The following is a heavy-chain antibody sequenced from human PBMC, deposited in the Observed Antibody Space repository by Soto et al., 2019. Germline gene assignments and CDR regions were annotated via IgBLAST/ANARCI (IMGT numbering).Heavy chain of an antibody. D-gene: IGHD5-12*01. V-gene: IGHV3-23*01. CDR2: ITSREDRT. CDR1: GFTLSSFA. J-gene: IGHJ1*01. Sequence: EVQLLESGGDLVQPGGSLRLSCAASGFTLSSFATCWVRQSPEKGLEWVAAITSREDRTYYSESVRGRFTISRDTSNLYLQMTGLRAEDTATYYCAKHRGYSGGAWPIFHHWGQGTLVYVSP. CDR3: AKHRGYSGGAWPIFHH.